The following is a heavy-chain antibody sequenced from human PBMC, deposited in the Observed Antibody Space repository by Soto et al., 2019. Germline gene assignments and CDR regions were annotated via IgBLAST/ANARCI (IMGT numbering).Heavy chain of an antibody. CDR2: IAVGSGNT. CDR1: GFTFTSSA. D-gene: IGHD4-4*01. J-gene: IGHJ6*02. Sequence: SVKVSCKASGFTFTSSAVQWVRQARGQRLEWIGWIAVGSGNTNYAQKFQERVTITRDMSTSTAYMELSSLRSEDTAVYYCAAVGTYLATVSEDYYYGMDVWGQGTTVTVSS. CDR3: AAVGTYLATVSEDYYYGMDV. V-gene: IGHV1-58*01.